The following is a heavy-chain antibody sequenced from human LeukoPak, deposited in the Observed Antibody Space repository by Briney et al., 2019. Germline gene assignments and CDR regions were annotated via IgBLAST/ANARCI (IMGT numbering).Heavy chain of an antibody. D-gene: IGHD2-21*01. V-gene: IGHV1-46*01. J-gene: IGHJ6*03. CDR2: INPSSGST. CDR3: ARGHIYYYYMDV. Sequence: GASVKVSCKASGYMFTNYYVHWVRQAPGQGLEWVGIINPSSGSTSHTQKFQGRVTMTRDTSTSTVYLELSSLRSEDTAVYYCARGHIYYYYMDVWGKGTTVTVSS. CDR1: GYMFTNYY.